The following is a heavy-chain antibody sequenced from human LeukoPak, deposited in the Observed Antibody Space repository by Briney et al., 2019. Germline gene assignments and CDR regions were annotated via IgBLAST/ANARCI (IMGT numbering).Heavy chain of an antibody. V-gene: IGHV1-2*02. D-gene: IGHD2-15*01. CDR2: INPNSGGT. CDR1: GYTFTGYY. J-gene: IGHJ6*02. Sequence: ASVKVSCKASGYTFTGYYMHWVRQAPGQGLEWLGWINPNSGGTNYAQKFQGRVTMTRDTSISTAYMELSRLRSDDTAVYYCARDSGLANQELLQDVWGQGTTVTVSS. CDR3: ARDSGLANQELLQDV.